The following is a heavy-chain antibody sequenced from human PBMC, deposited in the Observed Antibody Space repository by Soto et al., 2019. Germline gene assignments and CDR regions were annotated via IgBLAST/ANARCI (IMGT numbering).Heavy chain of an antibody. Sequence: GGSLRLSCAASGFTFSSYAMSWVRQAPGKGLEWVSAISGSGGSTYYADSVKGRFTISRDNSKNTLYLQMNSLRAEDTAVYYCAKHRGHSSGYSDNLYDYWGQGTLVTVSS. J-gene: IGHJ4*02. CDR1: GFTFSSYA. D-gene: IGHD3-22*01. CDR2: ISGSGGST. V-gene: IGHV3-23*01. CDR3: AKHRGHSSGYSDNLYDY.